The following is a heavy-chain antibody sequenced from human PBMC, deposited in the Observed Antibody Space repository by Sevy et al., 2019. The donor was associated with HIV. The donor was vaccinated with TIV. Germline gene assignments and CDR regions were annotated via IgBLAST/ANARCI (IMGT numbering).Heavy chain of an antibody. CDR1: GFSFSSDA. CDR3: ARVGGGGYYDPWSGYLEFDP. V-gene: IGHV3-23*01. J-gene: IGHJ5*02. Sequence: GGSLRLSCVGSGFSFSSDAMSWVRQAPGKGLQWVATVSASGGGTYYADSVRGRFSITRDNSKNTLYVKMNSLRAEDTAVYYCARVGGGGYYDPWSGYLEFDPWGQGTLVTVSS. D-gene: IGHD3-3*01. CDR2: VSASGGGT.